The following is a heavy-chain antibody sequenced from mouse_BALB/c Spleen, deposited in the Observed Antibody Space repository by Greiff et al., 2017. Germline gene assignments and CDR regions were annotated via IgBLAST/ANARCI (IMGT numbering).Heavy chain of an antibody. CDR3: ARKRDYDYDDGYAMDY. CDR2: IYPGDGDT. J-gene: IGHJ4*01. D-gene: IGHD2-4*01. Sequence: LVESGAELARPGASVKLSCKASGYTFTSYWMQWVKQRPGQGLEWIGAIYPGDGDTRYTQKFKGKATLTADKSSSTAYMQLSSLASEDSAVYYCARKRDYDYDDGYAMDYWGQGTSVTVSS. V-gene: IGHV1-87*01. CDR1: GYTFTSYW.